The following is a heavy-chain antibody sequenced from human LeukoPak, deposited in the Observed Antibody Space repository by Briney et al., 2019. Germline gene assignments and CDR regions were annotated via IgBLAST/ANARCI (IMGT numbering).Heavy chain of an antibody. CDR3: AKDRRVLLWFGPFDY. CDR1: GFTFSSYA. V-gene: IGHV3-23*01. Sequence: GGSLRLSCAASGFTFSSYAMGWVRQAPGKGLEWVSAISGSGGSTYYADSVKGRFTISRDNSKNTLYLQMNSLRAEDTAVYYCAKDRRVLLWFGPFDYWGQGTLVTVSS. J-gene: IGHJ4*02. D-gene: IGHD3-10*01. CDR2: ISGSGGST.